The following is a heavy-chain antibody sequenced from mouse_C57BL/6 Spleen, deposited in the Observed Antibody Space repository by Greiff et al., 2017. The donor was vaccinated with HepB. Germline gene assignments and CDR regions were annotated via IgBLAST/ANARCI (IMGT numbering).Heavy chain of an antibody. V-gene: IGHV3-1*01. Sequence: EVQLVESGPGMVKPSQSLSLTCTVTGYSITSGYDWHWIRHFPGNKLEWMGYISYSGSTNYNPSLKSRISITHDTSKNHFFLKLNSVTTEDTATYYCARDLRGYDGWYFDVWGTGTTVTVSS. CDR2: ISYSGST. CDR1: GYSITSGYD. CDR3: ARDLRGYDGWYFDV. D-gene: IGHD2-2*01. J-gene: IGHJ1*03.